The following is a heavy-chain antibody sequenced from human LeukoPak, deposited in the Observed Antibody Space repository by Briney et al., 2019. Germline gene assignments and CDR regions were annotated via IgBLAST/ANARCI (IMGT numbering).Heavy chain of an antibody. V-gene: IGHV3-23*01. J-gene: IGHJ2*01. CDR1: GFTFSNYA. Sequence: GGSLRLSCAASGFTFSNYAMTWVRQAPGKGLEWVSAISGTGGSTYYADSVKGRFTISRDNSQNTLYLQMNSLRAEDTAVYYCAKRHLTAVQRYFDLWGRGTLVTVSS. D-gene: IGHD3-9*01. CDR3: AKRHLTAVQRYFDL. CDR2: ISGTGGST.